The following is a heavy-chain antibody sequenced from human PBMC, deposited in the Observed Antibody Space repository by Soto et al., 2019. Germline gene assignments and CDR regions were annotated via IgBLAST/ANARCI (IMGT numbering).Heavy chain of an antibody. CDR3: ARSPVAGTGEMVGYYYSGMAV. CDR2: IIPIFGTA. J-gene: IGHJ6*02. V-gene: IGHV1-69*01. D-gene: IGHD6-19*01. Sequence: KELEWMGGIIPIFGTANYAQKFQSRVTITADESTSTAYMELSSLRSEDTAVYYCARSPVAGTGEMVGYYYSGMAVWGQGTTVTVSS.